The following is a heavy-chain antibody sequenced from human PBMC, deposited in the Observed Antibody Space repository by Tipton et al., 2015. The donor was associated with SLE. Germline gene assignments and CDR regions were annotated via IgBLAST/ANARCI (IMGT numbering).Heavy chain of an antibody. V-gene: IGHV4-30-4*08. CDR1: GGSISSGDYY. D-gene: IGHD1-1*01. J-gene: IGHJ6*02. Sequence: LRLSCTVSGGSISSGDYYWAWIRQPPGKGLEWIGYIYYIGDTYYNPSLKSRVTISVDTSKNQFSVKLTSVTAADTAVYYCARQGSTTDGLSYYYGMDVLGQGATVTVSS. CDR2: IYYIGDT. CDR3: ARQGSTTDGLSYYYGMDV.